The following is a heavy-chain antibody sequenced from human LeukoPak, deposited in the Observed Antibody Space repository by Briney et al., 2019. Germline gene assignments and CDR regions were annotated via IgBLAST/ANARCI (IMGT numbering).Heavy chain of an antibody. J-gene: IGHJ6*02. V-gene: IGHV3-74*01. CDR3: ARDAVDTANAV. CDR1: GFTFTTYW. CDR2: INSDGSIT. D-gene: IGHD5-18*01. Sequence: GGSLRLSCAASGFTFTTYWMHWVRQAPGKGLVWVSHINSDGSITSYADPVKGRFTISRDNAKNTLYLQMSGLRAEDTAVYYCARDAVDTANAVWGQGTTVTVSS.